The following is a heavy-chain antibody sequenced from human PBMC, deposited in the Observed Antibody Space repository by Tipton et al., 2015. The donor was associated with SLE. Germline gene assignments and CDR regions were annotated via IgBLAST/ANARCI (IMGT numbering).Heavy chain of an antibody. CDR2: IYNSGSA. CDR1: GASISSGGYY. V-gene: IGHV4-31*03. Sequence: TLSLTCTVSGASISSGGYYWSWIRQHPGEGLEWIGYIYNSGSAHYNASPKSRVTISVDTSKNQFSLKLSSVTAADTAVYYCARDRRGWYFDLWGRGTLVTVSS. D-gene: IGHD3-10*01. CDR3: ARDRRGWYFDL. J-gene: IGHJ2*01.